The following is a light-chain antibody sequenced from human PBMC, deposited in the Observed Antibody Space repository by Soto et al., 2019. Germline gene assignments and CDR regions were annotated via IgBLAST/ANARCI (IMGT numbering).Light chain of an antibody. CDR2: GNS. Sequence: SVLTQPPSVSGAPGQSVTISCTGSSLNIGAGYDVHWYQQLPGTAPKLLIYGNSNRPSGVPDRFSGSKSGTSASLAITGLQAEDEADYYCQSYDSSLSGSYVFGTGTKVTVL. CDR1: SLNIGAGYD. CDR3: QSYDSSLSGSYV. V-gene: IGLV1-40*01. J-gene: IGLJ1*01.